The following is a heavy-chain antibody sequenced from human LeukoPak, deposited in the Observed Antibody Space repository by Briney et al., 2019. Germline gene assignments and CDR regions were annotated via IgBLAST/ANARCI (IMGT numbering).Heavy chain of an antibody. CDR3: ARGPSYYGSGSSILPFQ. CDR1: GGSISSSSYC. V-gene: IGHV4-39*07. CDR2: IYYSGST. D-gene: IGHD3-10*01. J-gene: IGHJ4*02. Sequence: SETLSLTCTVSGGSISSSSYCWGWIRQPPGKGLEWIGSIYYSGSTYYNPSLKSRVTISVDTSKNQFSLKLSSVTAADTAVYYCARGPSYYGSGSSILPFQWGQGTLVTVSS.